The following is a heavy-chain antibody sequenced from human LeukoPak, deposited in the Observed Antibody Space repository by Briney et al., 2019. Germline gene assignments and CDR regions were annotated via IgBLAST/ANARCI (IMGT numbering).Heavy chain of an antibody. J-gene: IGHJ4*02. D-gene: IGHD6-13*01. CDR3: ARQRESSWNPIDY. V-gene: IGHV4-59*01. CDR2: IYYSGST. Sequence: SETLSLTCAVSGGSISSYYWSWIRQPPGKGLEWIGYIYYSGSTNYNPSLKSRVTISVDTSKNQFSLKLSSVTAADTAVYYCARQRESSWNPIDYWGQGTLVTVSS. CDR1: GGSISSYY.